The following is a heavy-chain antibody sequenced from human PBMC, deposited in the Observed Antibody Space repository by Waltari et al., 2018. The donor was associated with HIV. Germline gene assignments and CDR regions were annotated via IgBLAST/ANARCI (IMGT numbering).Heavy chain of an antibody. CDR2: IKSKTDGGTT. V-gene: IGHV3-15*01. J-gene: IGHJ4*02. CDR3: TTDFDY. Sequence: EVRLVESGGGLVKPGGSLRLSCAASGFTFSNAWMRWVRQTPGKGLTLVGQIKSKTDGGTTDYAAPVKGRFTISRDDSKNTLYLQMNSLKTEDTAVYYCTTDFDYWGQGTLVTVSS. CDR1: GFTFSNAW.